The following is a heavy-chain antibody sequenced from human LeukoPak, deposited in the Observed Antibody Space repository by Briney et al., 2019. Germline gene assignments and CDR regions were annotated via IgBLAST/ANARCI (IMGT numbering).Heavy chain of an antibody. Sequence: GGSLRLSCEASGFTFSSYEMNWVRQAPGKGLEWVSYISSSGSTIYYADSVKGRFTISRDNAKNSLYLQMNSLRAEDTAVYYCARDHVEVRGANYYYYYYMDVWGKGTTVTVSS. CDR3: ARDHVEVRGANYYYYYYMDV. CDR2: ISSSGSTI. V-gene: IGHV3-48*03. D-gene: IGHD2-2*01. CDR1: GFTFSSYE. J-gene: IGHJ6*03.